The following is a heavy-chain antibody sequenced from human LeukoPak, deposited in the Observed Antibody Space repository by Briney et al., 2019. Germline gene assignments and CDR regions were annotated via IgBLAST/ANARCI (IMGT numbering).Heavy chain of an antibody. J-gene: IGHJ3*02. Sequence: SETLSLTCAVYGGSFSGYYWSWIRQPPGKGLEWIGEINHSGSTNYNPSLKSRVTISVDTSKNQFSLKLSSVTAADTAVYYCARLGVAVTTSGWGAFDIWGQGTMATVSS. CDR3: ARLGVAVTTSGWGAFDI. CDR1: GGSFSGYY. CDR2: INHSGST. D-gene: IGHD4-17*01. V-gene: IGHV4-34*01.